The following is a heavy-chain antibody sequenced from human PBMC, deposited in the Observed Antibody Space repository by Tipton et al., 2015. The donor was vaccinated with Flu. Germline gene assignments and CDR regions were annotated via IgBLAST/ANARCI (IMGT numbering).Heavy chain of an antibody. Sequence: SLRLSCAASGFTFSSHAMHWVRQAPGKGLEWVAVISLDGSHKYYADSVKGRFTISRDNSKNTLYLQMNSLRAEDTAVYYCAREPEPIVVVVAAAYWGQGTLVTVSS. CDR1: GFTFSSHA. CDR3: AREPEPIVVVVAAAY. J-gene: IGHJ4*02. D-gene: IGHD2-15*01. CDR2: ISLDGSHK. V-gene: IGHV3-30-3*01.